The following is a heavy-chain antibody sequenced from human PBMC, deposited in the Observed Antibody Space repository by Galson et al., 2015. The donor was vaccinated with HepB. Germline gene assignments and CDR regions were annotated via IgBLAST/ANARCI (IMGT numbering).Heavy chain of an antibody. CDR1: GFTFSSYW. Sequence: SLRLSCAASGFTFSSYWMSWVRQAPGKGLEWVADIKQDGSEKYYADSVKGRFTISRDNSKNTLYLQMNSLGAEDTAVYYCAKKVAYGDYAWYFDLWGRGTLVTVSS. D-gene: IGHD4-17*01. V-gene: IGHV3-7*01. CDR3: AKKVAYGDYAWYFDL. J-gene: IGHJ2*01. CDR2: IKQDGSEK.